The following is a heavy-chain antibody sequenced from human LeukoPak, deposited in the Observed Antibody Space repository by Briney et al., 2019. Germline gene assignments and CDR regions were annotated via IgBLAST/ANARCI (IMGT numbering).Heavy chain of an antibody. CDR1: GFTFSSYE. CDR2: ISSSGSTI. V-gene: IGHV3-48*03. Sequence: AGGSLRLSCAASGFTFSSYEMNWVRRAPGKGLEWVSYISSSGSTIYYADSVKGRFTISRDNSKNTLYLQMNSLRAEDTAVYYCAKRPPYYGMDVWGQGTTVTVSS. CDR3: AKRPPYYGMDV. J-gene: IGHJ6*02.